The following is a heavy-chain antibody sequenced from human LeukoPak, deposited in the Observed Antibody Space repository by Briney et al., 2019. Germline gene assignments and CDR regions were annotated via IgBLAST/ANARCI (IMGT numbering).Heavy chain of an antibody. J-gene: IGHJ6*03. Sequence: ASVKVSCKASGYTFTGYYMHSVRQPPGQEGEWMGWINPNSGGTNYAQKFQGRVTMTRDTSISRAYMELSRLRSDDTAVYYCARDTGSYYYMDVWGKGTTVTISS. CDR3: ARDTGSYYYMDV. D-gene: IGHD3-10*01. CDR2: INPNSGGT. V-gene: IGHV1-2*02. CDR1: GYTFTGYY.